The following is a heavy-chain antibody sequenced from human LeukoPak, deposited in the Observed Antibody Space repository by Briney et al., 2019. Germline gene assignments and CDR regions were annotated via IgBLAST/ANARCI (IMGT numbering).Heavy chain of an antibody. CDR1: GDSISSNY. D-gene: IGHD6-13*01. CDR3: ARGSKAAPGTFDY. V-gene: IGHV4-59*01. CDR2: IYYSGST. J-gene: IGHJ4*02. Sequence: SETLSLTCTVSGDSISSNYWNWIRQPPGKGLEWIGDIYYSGSTNYNPSLKSRVAISVDTSKNQFSLKLSSVTAADTAVYYCARGSKAAPGTFDYWGQGTLVTVSS.